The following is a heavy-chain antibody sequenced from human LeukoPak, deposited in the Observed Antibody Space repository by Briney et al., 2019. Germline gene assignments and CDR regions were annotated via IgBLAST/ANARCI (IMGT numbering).Heavy chain of an antibody. J-gene: IGHJ4*02. CDR3: ARHSYGDYGG. Sequence: PSETLSLTCAVYGGSFSGYYWSWIRRPPGNGLEWIGEINHSGSTNYNPSLKSRVTISVDTSKNQFSLKLSSVTAADTAVYYCARHSYGDYGGWGQGTLVTVSS. D-gene: IGHD4-17*01. CDR1: GGSFSGYY. CDR2: INHSGST. V-gene: IGHV4-34*01.